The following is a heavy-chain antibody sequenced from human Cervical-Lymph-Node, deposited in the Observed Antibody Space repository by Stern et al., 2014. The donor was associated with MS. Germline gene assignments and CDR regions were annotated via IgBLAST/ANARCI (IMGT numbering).Heavy chain of an antibody. CDR2: IYSSERP. CDR1: GDSISSSY. Sequence: MQLVESGPGLVKPSATLSLTCTVSGDSISSSYWSWIRQPPGKGLEWIGYIYSSERPNYNPSLESRVTISIDTSQNQISLKLNSVTAADTAVYYCARHRGLREWLLYPPYGMDVWGQGTTVTVSS. V-gene: IGHV4-59*01. J-gene: IGHJ6*02. D-gene: IGHD3-3*01. CDR3: ARHRGLREWLLYPPYGMDV.